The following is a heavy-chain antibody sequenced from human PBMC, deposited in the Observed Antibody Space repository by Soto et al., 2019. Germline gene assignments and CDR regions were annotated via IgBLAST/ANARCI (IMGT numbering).Heavy chain of an antibody. J-gene: IGHJ4*02. D-gene: IGHD6-6*01. Sequence: SSETLSLTCAVYGGSFSGYYWSWIRQPPGKGLEWIGEINHSGNTNYSPSLKSRVSISIDTSKKQFSLNLASVSAADTAVYYCARAPKVSGSSQTRPDFWGQGTLVTVSS. V-gene: IGHV4-34*01. CDR2: INHSGNT. CDR1: GGSFSGYY. CDR3: ARAPKVSGSSQTRPDF.